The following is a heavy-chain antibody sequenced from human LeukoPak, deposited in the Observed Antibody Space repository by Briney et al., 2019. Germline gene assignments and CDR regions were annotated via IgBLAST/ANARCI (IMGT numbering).Heavy chain of an antibody. Sequence: SETLSXTCTVSGGSISSSSYYWGWIRQPPGKGLEWIGSIYYSGSTYYNPSLKSRVTISVDTSKNQFSLKLSSVTAADTAGYYCXRGGXGGSYYYYYMDVWGKGTTVTVSS. V-gene: IGHV4-39*07. CDR2: IYYSGST. J-gene: IGHJ6*03. CDR1: GGSISSSSYY. CDR3: XRGGXGGSYYYYYMDV. D-gene: IGHD1-26*01.